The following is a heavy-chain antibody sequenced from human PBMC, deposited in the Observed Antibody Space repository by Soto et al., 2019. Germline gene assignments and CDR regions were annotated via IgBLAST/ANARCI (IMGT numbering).Heavy chain of an antibody. J-gene: IGHJ4*02. Sequence: SETLSLTCAVSGGSISSGGYSWSWIRQPPGKGLEWIGYIYHSGSTYYSPSLKSRLTITKDTSKNQVVLTMTNMDPVDTATYYCAHRQSYYYDSSGYYHYFDYWGQGALVTVSS. CDR2: IYHSGST. V-gene: IGHV4-30-2*02. D-gene: IGHD3-22*01. CDR3: AHRQSYYYDSSGYYHYFDY. CDR1: GGSISSGGYS.